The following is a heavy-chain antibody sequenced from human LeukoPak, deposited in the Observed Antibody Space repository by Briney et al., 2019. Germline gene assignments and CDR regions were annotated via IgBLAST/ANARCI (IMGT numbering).Heavy chain of an antibody. Sequence: SETLSLTCTVSGGSINRYYWSWVRQPPGKALECVGYVYSSGSTNYNPSLKSRVTISVDTSKNQFSLKLSSVTAADTAVYYCASNYYGSGSYYSLDYWGQGTLVTVSS. D-gene: IGHD3-10*01. CDR2: VYSSGST. V-gene: IGHV4-59*08. J-gene: IGHJ4*02. CDR1: GGSINRYY. CDR3: ASNYYGSGSYYSLDY.